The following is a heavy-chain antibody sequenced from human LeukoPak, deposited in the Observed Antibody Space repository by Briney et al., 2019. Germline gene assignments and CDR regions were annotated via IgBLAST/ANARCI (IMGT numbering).Heavy chain of an antibody. CDR2: IYTSGST. CDR3: ARTYCSSTSCYNRGYYYYYYMDV. CDR1: GGSISSYY. D-gene: IGHD2-2*02. J-gene: IGHJ6*03. Sequence: PSETLSLTCTVSGGSISSYYWSWIRQPAGKGLESIGRIYTSGSTNYNPSLKSRVTMSVDTSKNQFSLKLSSVTAADTAVYYCARTYCSSTSCYNRGYYYYYYMDVWGKGTTVTVSS. V-gene: IGHV4-4*07.